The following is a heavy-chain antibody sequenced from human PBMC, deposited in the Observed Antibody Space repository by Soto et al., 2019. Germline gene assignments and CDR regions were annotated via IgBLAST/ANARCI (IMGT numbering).Heavy chain of an antibody. CDR1: GGSISSAGYY. CDR3: ARVGVGSYGYFDY. V-gene: IGHV4-31*03. J-gene: IGHJ4*02. Sequence: QVQLQESGPGLVKPSQTLSLTCTVSGGSISSAGYYWSWIRQHPGKGLEWIGYIYHSGSTYYNPSLKSRVTKSVDTSKNQFALKLSSVTAADTAVYYCARVGVGSYGYFDYWGQGTLVTVSS. CDR2: IYHSGST. D-gene: IGHD5-18*01.